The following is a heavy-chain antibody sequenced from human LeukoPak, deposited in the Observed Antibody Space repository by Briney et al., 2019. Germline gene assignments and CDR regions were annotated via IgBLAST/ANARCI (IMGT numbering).Heavy chain of an antibody. CDR2: IYYSGST. CDR1: GGSISSYY. Sequence: KASETLSLTCTVSGGSISSYYWNWMRQPPGKGLEWIGYIYYSGSTKYNPSLKSRVTISGDTSKNQFSLKLSSVTAADTAVYYCARSYLIFGVVDLWFDPWGQGTLVTVSS. V-gene: IGHV4-59*01. CDR3: ARSYLIFGVVDLWFDP. D-gene: IGHD3-3*01. J-gene: IGHJ5*02.